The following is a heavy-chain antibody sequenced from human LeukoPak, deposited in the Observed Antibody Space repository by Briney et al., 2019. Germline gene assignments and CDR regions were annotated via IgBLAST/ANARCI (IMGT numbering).Heavy chain of an antibody. V-gene: IGHV1-69*13. CDR3: ARLGGTVAYYYYYGMDV. CDR1: GGTFSSYA. J-gene: IGHJ6*02. D-gene: IGHD4-11*01. CDR2: IIPIFGTA. Sequence: SVKVSCKASGGTFSSYAISWERQAPGQGLEWMGGIIPIFGTANYAQKFQGRVTITADESTSTAYMELSSLRSEDTAVYYCARLGGTVAYYYYYGMDVWGQGTTVTVSS.